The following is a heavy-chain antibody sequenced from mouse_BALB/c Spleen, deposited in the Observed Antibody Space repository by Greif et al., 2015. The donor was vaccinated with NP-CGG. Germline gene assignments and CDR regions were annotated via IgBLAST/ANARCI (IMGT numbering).Heavy chain of an antibody. J-gene: IGHJ2*01. Sequence: EVQLQQSGAELVKPGASVKLSCTASGFNIKDTYMHWVKQRPEQGLEWIGRIDPANGNTKYDPKFQGRATITADTSSNTAYLQLSSLTSEDTAVYYCASTMMVTSPPDYWGQGTTLTVSS. V-gene: IGHV14-3*02. CDR3: ASTMMVTSPPDY. CDR1: GFNIKDTY. D-gene: IGHD2-3*01. CDR2: IDPANGNT.